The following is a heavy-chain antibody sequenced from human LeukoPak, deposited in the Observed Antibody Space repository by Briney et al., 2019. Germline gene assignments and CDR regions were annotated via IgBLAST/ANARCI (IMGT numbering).Heavy chain of an antibody. D-gene: IGHD3-10*01. CDR2: INHSGST. J-gene: IGHJ6*03. V-gene: IGHV4-39*07. Sequence: PSETLSLTCTVSGGSISGGSYYWSWIRQPPGKGLEWIGEINHSGSTNYNPSLKSRVTISVDTSKNQFSLKLSSVTAADTALYYCARGLRSGSDSSPYYYYYYYMYVWGKGNTVTVSS. CDR1: GGSISGGSYY. CDR3: ARGLRSGSDSSPYYYYYYYMYV.